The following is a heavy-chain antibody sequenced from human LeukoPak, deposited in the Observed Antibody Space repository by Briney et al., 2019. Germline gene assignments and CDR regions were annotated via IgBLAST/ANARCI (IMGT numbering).Heavy chain of an antibody. CDR2: INPNSGDT. CDR1: GYTFTGYY. V-gene: IGHV1-2*02. D-gene: IGHD3-3*01. CDR3: ARAAADYDFWSGYYLRDAFDI. Sequence: ASVKVSCKASGYTFTGYYMHWVRQAPGQGLEWMGWINPNSGDTNYAQKFQGRVTMTRDTSISTAYMELSRLRSDDTAVYYCARAAADYDFWSGYYLRDAFDIWGQGTMVTVSS. J-gene: IGHJ3*02.